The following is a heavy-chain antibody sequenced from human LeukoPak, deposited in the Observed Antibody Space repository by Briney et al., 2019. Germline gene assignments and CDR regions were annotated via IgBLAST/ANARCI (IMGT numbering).Heavy chain of an antibody. D-gene: IGHD6-13*01. J-gene: IGHJ6*03. V-gene: IGHV1-2*02. CDR1: GYTFTGYY. CDR2: INPNSGGT. CDR3: ARDASSSWSPVPLGYYYYMDV. Sequence: ASVKVSCKASGYTFTGYYMHWVRQAPGQGLEWMGWINPNSGGTNYAQKFQGRVTMTRDTSISTAHMELSRLRSDDTAVYYCARDASSSWSPVPLGYYYYMDVWGKGTTVTVSS.